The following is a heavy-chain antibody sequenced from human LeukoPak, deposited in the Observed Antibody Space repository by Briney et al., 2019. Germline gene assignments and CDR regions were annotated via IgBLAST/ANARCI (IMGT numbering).Heavy chain of an antibody. CDR3: ATGGSSWNEY. D-gene: IGHD6-13*01. CDR1: GGSISSSTW. Sequence: PSETLSLTCAVSGGSISSSTWWSWVRQPPGKGLEWIGEIHRSGSTYYNPSLESRLTMSLDKSKNQFSLNLYSMAAADTAVYFCATGGSSWNEYWGQGTLDTVSS. J-gene: IGHJ4*02. V-gene: IGHV4-4*02. CDR2: IHRSGST.